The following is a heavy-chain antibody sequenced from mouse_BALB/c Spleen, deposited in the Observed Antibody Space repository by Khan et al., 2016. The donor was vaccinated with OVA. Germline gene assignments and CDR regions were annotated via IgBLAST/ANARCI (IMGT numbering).Heavy chain of an antibody. D-gene: IGHD2-3*01. V-gene: IGHV14-1*02. J-gene: IGHJ3*01. CDR2: IDPENGNT. CDR3: ARDGYSPWFAY. Sequence: VQLQQSGAELVRPGALVKLSCKASGFNIKDYYIHWVKQRPEQGLEWIGWIDPENGNTIYDPKFQGKASITADTSSNTAYLQLSSLTSEDTGVYYCARDGYSPWFAYWGQGTLVTVSA. CDR1: GFNIKDYY.